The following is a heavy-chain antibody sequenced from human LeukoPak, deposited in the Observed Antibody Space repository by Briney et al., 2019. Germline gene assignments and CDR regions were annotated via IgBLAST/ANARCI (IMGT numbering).Heavy chain of an antibody. Sequence: SETLSLTCTVSGGSISSYYWSWIRQPPGKGLEWIGYIYYSGSTNYNPSLKSRVTISVDTSKNQFSLKLSSVTAADTAVYYCVRDRRYFQHWGQGTLVTVSS. V-gene: IGHV4-59*01. CDR1: GGSISSYY. J-gene: IGHJ1*01. CDR2: IYYSGST. CDR3: VRDRRYFQH.